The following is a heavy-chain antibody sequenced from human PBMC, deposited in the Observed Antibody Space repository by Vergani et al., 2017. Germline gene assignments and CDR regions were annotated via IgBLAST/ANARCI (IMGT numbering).Heavy chain of an antibody. CDR2: IRYDGSNK. J-gene: IGHJ4*02. D-gene: IGHD2-2*01. CDR1: GFTFSSYG. V-gene: IGHV3-30*02. Sequence: QVQLVESGGGVVQPGGSLRLSCAASGFTFSSYGMHWVRQAPGKGLEWVAFIRYDGSNKYYADSVKGRFTISRDNSKNTLYLQMNSLRAEDTAVYYCAKDFQSVVPAAMGVLYFDYWGQGTLVTVSS. CDR3: AKDFQSVVPAAMGVLYFDY.